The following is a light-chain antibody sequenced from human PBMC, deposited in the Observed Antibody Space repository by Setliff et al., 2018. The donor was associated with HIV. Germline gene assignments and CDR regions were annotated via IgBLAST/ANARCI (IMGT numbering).Light chain of an antibody. V-gene: IGLV3-21*04. J-gene: IGLJ1*01. CDR1: NIGSKS. CDR3: QVWDSSSGLYV. CDR2: YDS. Sequence: SYELTQPPSVSVAPGKTARITCGGNNIGSKSVHWYQQRPGQAPVLVIYYDSDRPSGIPERFSGSNSGNTATLTIIKVEAGEEADYYCQVWDSSSGLYVFGTGTKATVL.